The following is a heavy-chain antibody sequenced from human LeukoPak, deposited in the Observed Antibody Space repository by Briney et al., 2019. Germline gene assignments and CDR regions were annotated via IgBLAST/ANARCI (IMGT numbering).Heavy chain of an antibody. V-gene: IGHV1-46*01. CDR2: INPSGGST. CDR1: GYTFTSYY. CDR3: ARVKPNYYDSSAYDTFDI. J-gene: IGHJ3*02. Sequence: ASVKFSCKASGYTFTSYYMHWVRQAPGQGLEWMGIINPSGGSTSYAQKFQGRVTMTRDTSTSTVYMELSSLRSEDTAVYYCARVKPNYYDSSAYDTFDIWGQGTMVTVPS. D-gene: IGHD3-22*01.